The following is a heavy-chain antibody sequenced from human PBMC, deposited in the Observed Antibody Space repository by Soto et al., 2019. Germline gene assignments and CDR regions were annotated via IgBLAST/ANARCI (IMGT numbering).Heavy chain of an antibody. Sequence: PSETLSLTCTVSGGSISSSSYYWGWIRQPPGKGLEWIGSIYYSGSTYYNPSLKSRVTISVDTSKNQFSLKLSSVTAADTAVYYCAETSVGAPHFDSWGQGTLVTVSP. D-gene: IGHD3-16*01. V-gene: IGHV4-39*01. CDR3: AETSVGAPHFDS. CDR2: IYYSGST. J-gene: IGHJ4*02. CDR1: GGSISSSSYY.